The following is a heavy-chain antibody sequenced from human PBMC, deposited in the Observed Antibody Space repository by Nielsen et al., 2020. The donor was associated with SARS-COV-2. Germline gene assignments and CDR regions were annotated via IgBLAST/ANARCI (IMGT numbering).Heavy chain of an antibody. J-gene: IGHJ4*02. V-gene: IGHV3-33*01. Sequence: LKISCAASVFTFGSYGMHWVRQAPGKGLEWLAVIWYDGSEIYYADSVNGRFTISRDTSKNTLYLQMNSLRVEDTAVYYCTRAPYSSGDFDFWGQGTLVTVSS. CDR1: VFTFGSYG. CDR3: TRAPYSSGDFDF. D-gene: IGHD6-25*01. CDR2: IWYDGSEI.